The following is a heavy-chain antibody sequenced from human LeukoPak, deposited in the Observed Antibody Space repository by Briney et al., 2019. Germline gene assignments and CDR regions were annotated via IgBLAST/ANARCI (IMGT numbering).Heavy chain of an antibody. J-gene: IGHJ4*02. CDR2: IYRSGST. Sequence: SGTLSVTCAISGGSISSSNWWTWVRQPPGKGLEWIGEIYRSGSTNYNPSLKSRVTISIDMSKNQFSLKLSSVTAADTAIYYCASGDLHYFDYWGQGTLVTVSS. CDR3: ASGDLHYFDY. CDR1: GGSISSSNW. D-gene: IGHD4-17*01. V-gene: IGHV4-4*02.